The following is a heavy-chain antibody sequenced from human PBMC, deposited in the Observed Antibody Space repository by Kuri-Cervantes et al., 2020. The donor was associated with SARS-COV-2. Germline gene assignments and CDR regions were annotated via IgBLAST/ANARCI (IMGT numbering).Heavy chain of an antibody. CDR2: INAGNGNT. D-gene: IGHD5-24*01. CDR1: GYTFTSYA. J-gene: IGHJ4*02. Sequence: ASVKVSCKASGYTFTSYAMHWVRQAPGQRLEWMGWINAGNGNTKYSQKFQGRVTITRDTSASTAYMELSSLTFEDTAVYFCTRSQTRDGYNDFWGQGTLVTVSS. V-gene: IGHV1-3*01. CDR3: TRSQTRDGYNDF.